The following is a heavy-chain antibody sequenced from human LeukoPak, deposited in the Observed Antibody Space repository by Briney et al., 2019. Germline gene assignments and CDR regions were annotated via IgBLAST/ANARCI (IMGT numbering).Heavy chain of an antibody. CDR1: GFTFSSYG. J-gene: IGHJ4*02. Sequence: GGSLRLSCAASGFTFSSYGMSWVRQAPGKGLEWVSVIYSGGSTYYADSVKGRFTISRDNSKNTLYLQMNSLRAEDTAVYYCARGMAWYSGYALGYWGQGTLVTVSS. V-gene: IGHV3-53*01. CDR2: IYSGGST. CDR3: ARGMAWYSGYALGY. D-gene: IGHD5-12*01.